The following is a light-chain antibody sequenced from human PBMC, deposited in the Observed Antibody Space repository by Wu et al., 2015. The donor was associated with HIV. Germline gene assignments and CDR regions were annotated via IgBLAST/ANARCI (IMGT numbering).Light chain of an antibody. J-gene: IGKJ4*01. CDR1: QSVSSS. CDR2: GAS. CDR3: HQHYDSPPT. Sequence: EIVLTQSPDTLSLSPGERATLSCRASQSVSSSLAWYQQKPGQAPRLLIYGASSRATGIPDRFSGSGSGTDFTLTISRLEPEDFAVYHCHQHYDSPPTFGGGTKVE. V-gene: IGKV3-20*01.